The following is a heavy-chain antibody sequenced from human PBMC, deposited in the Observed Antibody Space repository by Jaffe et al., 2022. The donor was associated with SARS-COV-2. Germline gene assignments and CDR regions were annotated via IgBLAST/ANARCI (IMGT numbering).Heavy chain of an antibody. Sequence: EVQLVESGGGLVQPGRSLRLSCTASGFTFGDYAMSWFRQAPGKGLEWVGFIRSKAYGGTTEYAASVKGRFTISRDDSKSIAYLQMNSLKTEDTAVYYCQVGATAGGWAFDIWGQGTMVTVSS. D-gene: IGHD1-26*01. CDR1: GFTFGDYA. J-gene: IGHJ3*02. CDR2: IRSKAYGGTT. CDR3: QVGATAGGWAFDI. V-gene: IGHV3-49*03.